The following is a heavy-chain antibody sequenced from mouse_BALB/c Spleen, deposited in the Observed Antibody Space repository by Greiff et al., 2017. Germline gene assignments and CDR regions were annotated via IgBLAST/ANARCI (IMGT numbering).Heavy chain of an antibody. CDR3: NGGLRRGAWFAY. CDR2: IDPENGDT. CDR1: GFNIKDYY. J-gene: IGHJ3*01. V-gene: IGHV14-4*02. Sequence: EVQLQQSGAELVRSGASVKLSCTASGFNIKDYYMHWVKQRPEQGLEWIGWIDPENGDTEYAPKFQGKATMTADTSSNTAYLQLSSLTSEDTAVYYCNGGLRRGAWFAYWGQGTLVTVSA. D-gene: IGHD2-4*01.